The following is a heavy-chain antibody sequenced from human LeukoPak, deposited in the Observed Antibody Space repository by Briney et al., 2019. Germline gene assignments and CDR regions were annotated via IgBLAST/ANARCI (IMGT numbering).Heavy chain of an antibody. V-gene: IGHV3-33*01. Sequence: GRSLRLSCAASGFTFSSYGMHWVRQAPGKGLEWVAVIWYDGSNKYYADSVKGRFTISRDNSKNTLYPQMNSLRAEDTAVYYCARDGEWLVLPLDYWGQGTLVTVSS. CDR2: IWYDGSNK. CDR3: ARDGEWLVLPLDY. D-gene: IGHD6-19*01. J-gene: IGHJ4*02. CDR1: GFTFSSYG.